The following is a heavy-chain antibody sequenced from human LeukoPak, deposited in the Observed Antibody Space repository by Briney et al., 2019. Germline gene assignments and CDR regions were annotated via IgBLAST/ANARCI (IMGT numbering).Heavy chain of an antibody. J-gene: IGHJ4*02. CDR2: ISGDGGST. Sequence: GGSLRLSCAASGFSFDDYAMLWVRQGPGKGLEWVSLISGDGGSTYYGDSVKGRFTISRDNSKNSLYLQMNSLRAEDTAVYYCAKDQERYSDWLSILDYWGQGTLVTVSS. CDR3: AKDQERYSDWLSILDY. D-gene: IGHD3-9*01. CDR1: GFSFDDYA. V-gene: IGHV3-43*02.